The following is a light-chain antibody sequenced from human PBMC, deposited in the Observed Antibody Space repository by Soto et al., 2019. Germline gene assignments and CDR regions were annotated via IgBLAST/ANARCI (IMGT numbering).Light chain of an antibody. V-gene: IGLV2-14*01. CDR3: SSYTSSSTLVV. CDR2: DVS. J-gene: IGLJ2*01. CDR1: SSDVGGYNY. Sequence: QSALTQPASVSGSPGQSITISCTGTSSDVGGYNYVSWYQQHPGKAPKLMIYDVSNRPSGVSNRFSGSKSGNTASLTISGLHAVDVADYYCSSYTSSSTLVVFGGGTTLTVL.